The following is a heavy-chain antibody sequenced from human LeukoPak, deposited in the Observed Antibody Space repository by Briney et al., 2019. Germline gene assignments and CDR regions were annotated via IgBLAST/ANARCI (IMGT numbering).Heavy chain of an antibody. D-gene: IGHD3-10*01. CDR3: AKDYYGSGSYEFDY. J-gene: IGHJ4*02. CDR2: ISGSGGST. V-gene: IGHV3-23*01. CDR1: GFTFSSYA. Sequence: GGSLRLSCAASGFTFSSYAMSWVRQAPGKGLEWVSAISGSGGSTYYADSVNGRFTISRDNSKNTLYLQMNSLRAEDTAVYYCAKDYYGSGSYEFDYWGQGTLVTVSS.